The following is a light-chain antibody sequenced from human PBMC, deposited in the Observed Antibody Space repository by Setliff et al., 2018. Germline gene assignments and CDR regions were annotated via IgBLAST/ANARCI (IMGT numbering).Light chain of an antibody. CDR1: SSDVGGYNY. J-gene: IGLJ1*01. CDR3: SSYTSSSTLEV. V-gene: IGLV2-14*01. CDR2: EVS. Sequence: QSALTQPASVSGSPGQSITISCTGTSSDVGGYNYVSWYQQHPGKAPKLVIYEVSNRPSGVSNRFSGSKSGNTASLTISGLQAEDEADYYCSSYTSSSTLEVFGTGTKGTVL.